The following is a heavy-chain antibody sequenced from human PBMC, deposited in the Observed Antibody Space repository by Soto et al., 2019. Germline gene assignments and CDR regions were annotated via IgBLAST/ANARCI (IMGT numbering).Heavy chain of an antibody. D-gene: IGHD3-3*01. Sequence: GGSLRLSCAASGFAFSSFAMSWVRQAPGKGLDWVSSISGSGESTYYAASVKGRFTISRDSSKSTLYLQLNNLRAEDTALYYCAKDPSYYDFWSGPGGWFGPWGQGTLVTVSS. V-gene: IGHV3-23*01. CDR1: GFAFSSFA. CDR2: ISGSGEST. J-gene: IGHJ5*02. CDR3: AKDPSYYDFWSGPGGWFGP.